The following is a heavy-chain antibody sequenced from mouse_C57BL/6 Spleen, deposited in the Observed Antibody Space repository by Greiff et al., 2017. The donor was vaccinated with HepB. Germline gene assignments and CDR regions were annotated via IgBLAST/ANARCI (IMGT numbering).Heavy chain of an antibody. J-gene: IGHJ4*01. V-gene: IGHV2-2*01. D-gene: IGHD2-5*01. CDR1: GFSLTSYG. CDR2: IWSGGST. Sequence: QVQLKQSGPGLVQPSQSLSITCTVSGFSLTSYGVHWVRQSPGKGLEWLGVIWSGGSTDYNAAFISRLSISKDNSKSQVFFKMNSLKADDTAIYYCASIVTTNMDYWGQGTSVTVSS. CDR3: ASIVTTNMDY.